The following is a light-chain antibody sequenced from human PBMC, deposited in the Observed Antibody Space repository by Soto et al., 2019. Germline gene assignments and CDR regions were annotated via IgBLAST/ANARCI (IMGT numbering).Light chain of an antibody. CDR1: QSVSIN. Sequence: EIVMTQSPATLSVSPGERVTLSCRASQSVSINLAWYQQKPGQAPRLLIYTASARATGIPSRFSGSGSGTEFTLTISSLQPDDFATYYCQQYNSYSRTFGQGTKVDIK. CDR3: QQYNSYSRT. J-gene: IGKJ1*01. V-gene: IGKV3-15*01. CDR2: TAS.